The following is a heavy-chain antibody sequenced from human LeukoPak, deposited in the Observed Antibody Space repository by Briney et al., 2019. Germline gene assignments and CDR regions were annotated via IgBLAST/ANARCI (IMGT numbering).Heavy chain of an antibody. V-gene: IGHV1-18*01. D-gene: IGHD5-18*01. CDR2: ISAYNGNT. CDR3: ARSSTAMAVPNFDY. J-gene: IGHJ4*02. Sequence: ASVKVSCKASGYTFTIYGISWVRQAPGEGLEWMGWISAYNGNTNYAQKLQGRVTMTTDTSTSTAYMELRSLRSDDTAVYYCARSSTAMAVPNFDYWGQGTLVTVSS. CDR1: GYTFTIYG.